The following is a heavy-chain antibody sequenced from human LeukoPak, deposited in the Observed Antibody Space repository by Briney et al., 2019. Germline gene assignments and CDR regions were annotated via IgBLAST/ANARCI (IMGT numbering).Heavy chain of an antibody. CDR2: INTNTRNP. CDR1: GYTFTSRG. V-gene: IGHV7-4-1*02. Sequence: ASVKVSCKASGYTFTSRGMSWVRQAPGQGLEWMGWINTNTRNPKYAQGFTGRFVFSSDTSVSTAYLEISSLKVEDTAVYYCAKEGVYSGKFGGFDYWGQGTLVIVSS. CDR3: AKEGVYSGKFGGFDY. J-gene: IGHJ4*02. D-gene: IGHD1-26*01.